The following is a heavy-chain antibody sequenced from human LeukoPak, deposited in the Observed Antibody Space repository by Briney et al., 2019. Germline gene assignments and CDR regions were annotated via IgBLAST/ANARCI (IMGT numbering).Heavy chain of an antibody. CDR2: IIPILGIA. CDR1: GYTFTRHA. Sequence: GAPVKVSCKASGYTFTRHAMNWVRQAPGQGLEWMGRIIPILGIANYAQKFQGGVTITADKSTSTAYMELSSLRSEDTAVYYCARTTGEDHFDYWGQGTLVTVSS. CDR3: ARTTGEDHFDY. D-gene: IGHD7-27*01. J-gene: IGHJ4*02. V-gene: IGHV1-69*04.